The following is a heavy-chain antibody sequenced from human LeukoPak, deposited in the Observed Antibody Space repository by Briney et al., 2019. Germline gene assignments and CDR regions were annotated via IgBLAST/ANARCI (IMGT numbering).Heavy chain of an antibody. V-gene: IGHV4-39*01. CDR3: ARVTADDGGRYLNWFDP. Sequence: SETLSLTCTVSGGSISSSSYYWGWIRQPPGKGLEWIGNIYYSGSTSYNPSHKSRLTISVDTSKNQFSLKLSSVTATDTAVYYCARVTADDGGRYLNWFDPWGQGTLVTVSS. CDR2: IYYSGST. J-gene: IGHJ5*02. D-gene: IGHD3-16*02. CDR1: GGSISSSSYY.